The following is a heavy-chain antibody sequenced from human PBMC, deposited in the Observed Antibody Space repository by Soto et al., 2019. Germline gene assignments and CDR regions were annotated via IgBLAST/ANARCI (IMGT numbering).Heavy chain of an antibody. Sequence: HLVQSGPEVKKPGASITVSCKTSGDTFTNFGLSWVRQAPGQGLEWMGWIATYNSNRNYAQKFPGRLTLTTDTSIRTADVELKGLQYDDTAVYYGATVLRGVVNWFAPWGQEPLVTVSS. D-gene: IGHD3-10*01. CDR2: IATYNSNR. V-gene: IGHV1-18*01. J-gene: IGHJ5*02. CDR1: GDTFTNFG. CDR3: ATVLRGVVNWFAP.